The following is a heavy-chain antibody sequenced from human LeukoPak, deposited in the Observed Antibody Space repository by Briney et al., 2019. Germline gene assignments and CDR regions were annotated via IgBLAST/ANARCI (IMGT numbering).Heavy chain of an antibody. J-gene: IGHJ4*02. CDR1: GGSMSRSSYY. Sequence: SETLSLTCTVSGGSMSRSSYYWGWIHHPPGKGLESIGSIYSSGSTYYNPSLRSRVTISVDTSKNQSSLKLNSMTAADTAVYYSARHETKGSGGYYSNFDDWGQGSLVTASS. D-gene: IGHD3-10*01. CDR2: IYSSGST. V-gene: IGHV4-39*01. CDR3: ARHETKGSGGYYSNFDD.